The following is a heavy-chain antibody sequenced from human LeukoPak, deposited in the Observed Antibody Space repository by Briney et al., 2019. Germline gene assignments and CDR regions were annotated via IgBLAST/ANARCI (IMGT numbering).Heavy chain of an antibody. CDR2: IIPIFGPA. D-gene: IGHD6-13*01. J-gene: IGHJ4*02. Sequence: SVKVSCKASGGTFISYAIRWVRQAPGQGLEWMGGIIPIFGPANYAQKFQGSVTITADESTSTPYLELSSLRSEDTAVYYCARPFGSSRWYAVGPFDYWGQGTLVTVSS. V-gene: IGHV1-69*13. CDR3: ARPFGSSRWYAVGPFDY. CDR1: GGTFISYA.